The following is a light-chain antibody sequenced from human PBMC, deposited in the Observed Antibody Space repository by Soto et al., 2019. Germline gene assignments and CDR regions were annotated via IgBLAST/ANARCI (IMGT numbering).Light chain of an antibody. Sequence: EIVMTQSPATLSVSPGERATLSCRASQSVHSNLAWYQQKPGQAPRLLIYGASTRATGIPARFSGSGSGTEFTLNIRSLQSEDFAVYHCQQYNNWPPITLRQGTRLEIK. CDR3: QQYNNWPPIT. J-gene: IGKJ5*01. CDR2: GAS. CDR1: QSVHSN. V-gene: IGKV3-15*01.